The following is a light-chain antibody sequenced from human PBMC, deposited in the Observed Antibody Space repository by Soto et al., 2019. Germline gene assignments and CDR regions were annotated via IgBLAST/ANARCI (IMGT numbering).Light chain of an antibody. CDR3: SSWGV. CDR1: STDVGGYNY. Sequence: QSVLTQPPSASGPPGQSVTISCTGTSTDVGGYNYVSWYQQHPGKAPKLMIYEVSKRPSGVPDRFSGSKSGNTASLTVSGLHAEDEADYYFSSWGVFGTGTKLTVL. J-gene: IGLJ1*01. CDR2: EVS. V-gene: IGLV2-8*01.